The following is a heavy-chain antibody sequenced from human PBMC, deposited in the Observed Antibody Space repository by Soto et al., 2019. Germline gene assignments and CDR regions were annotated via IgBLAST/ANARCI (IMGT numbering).Heavy chain of an antibody. V-gene: IGHV4-59*01. Sequence: PSETLSLTCTVSGGSISSYYWSWIRQPPGKGLEWIGYIYYSGSTNYNPSLKSRVTISVDTSKNQFSLKLSSVTAADTAVYYCARGFWSESSYDYPYFDYWGQGTLVTVSS. CDR2: IYYSGST. CDR1: GGSISSYY. D-gene: IGHD5-12*01. J-gene: IGHJ4*02. CDR3: ARGFWSESSYDYPYFDY.